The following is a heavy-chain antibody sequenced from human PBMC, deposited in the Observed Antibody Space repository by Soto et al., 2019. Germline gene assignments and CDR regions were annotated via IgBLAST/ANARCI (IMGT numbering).Heavy chain of an antibody. CDR1: GFIFSNYA. D-gene: IGHD5-12*01. Sequence: VQLLESGGGLVQPGGSLRLSCAASGFIFSNYAMTWVRQAPGKGLERVSTISGSGGTTYYTDSVKGRFTISRDNSKNTLYLQMDSLTAEDTVVYYCAKSPLSTTIGFDYWGQGTLVTVSS. V-gene: IGHV3-23*01. CDR3: AKSPLSTTIGFDY. J-gene: IGHJ4*02. CDR2: ISGSGGTT.